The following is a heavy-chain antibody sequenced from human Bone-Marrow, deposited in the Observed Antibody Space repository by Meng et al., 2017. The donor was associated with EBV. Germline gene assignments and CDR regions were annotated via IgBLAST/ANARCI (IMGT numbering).Heavy chain of an antibody. D-gene: IGHD4-17*01. J-gene: IGHJ4*02. V-gene: IGHV3-33*01. Sequence: LVESGGGVVQPGRSLRPSCAASGFTFSSYGMHWVRQAPGKGLEWVAVIWYDGSNKYYADSVKGRFTISRDNSKNTLYLQMNSLRAEDTAVYYCARDPHYGDYEGALDYWGQGTLVTVSS. CDR2: IWYDGSNK. CDR1: GFTFSSYG. CDR3: ARDPHYGDYEGALDY.